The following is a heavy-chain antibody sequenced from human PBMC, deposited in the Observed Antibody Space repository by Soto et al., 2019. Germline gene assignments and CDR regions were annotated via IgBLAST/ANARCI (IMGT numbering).Heavy chain of an antibody. V-gene: IGHV3-23*01. CDR3: ANQHRVAATPLH. CDR1: GFTFSSYA. CDR2: ISGSGGST. D-gene: IGHD2-15*01. J-gene: IGHJ4*02. Sequence: EVQLLESGGGLVQPGGSLRLSCAASGFTFSSYAMSWVRQAPGKGLEWVSAISGSGGSTYYADSVKGRFTISRDNSKNTLYLQMNSLRAEETAVYYCANQHRVAATPLHWGQGTLVTVSS.